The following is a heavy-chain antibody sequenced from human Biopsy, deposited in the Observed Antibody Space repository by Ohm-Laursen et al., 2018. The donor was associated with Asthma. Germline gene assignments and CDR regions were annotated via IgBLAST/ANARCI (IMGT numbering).Heavy chain of an antibody. D-gene: IGHD3-10*01. Sequence: ASVKVSCKSSGYTFNSAGVTWVRQAPGQGLEWMGWISVYNGNTKVAQKLQDRVTMITDTSTSTAYMELRSLGSDDTAVYFCARAVDYSHYYGIDVWGQGTTVTVS. J-gene: IGHJ6*02. V-gene: IGHV1-18*01. CDR3: ARAVDYSHYYGIDV. CDR1: GYTFNSAG. CDR2: ISVYNGNT.